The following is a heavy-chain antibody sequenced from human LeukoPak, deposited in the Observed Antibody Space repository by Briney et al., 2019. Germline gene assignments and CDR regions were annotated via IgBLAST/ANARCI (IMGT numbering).Heavy chain of an antibody. J-gene: IGHJ4*02. CDR2: ISSSGSYI. D-gene: IGHD3-3*02. Sequence: PGGSLRLSCAASGFTFTSYCMNWVRQAPGKGLEWVSSISSSGSYIYYADSVKGRSTVSRDNARNSLYLQMNSLRAEDTAVYYCARGGGIRGRFDYWGQGTLVTVSS. V-gene: IGHV3-21*01. CDR1: GFTFTSYC. CDR3: ARGGGIRGRFDY.